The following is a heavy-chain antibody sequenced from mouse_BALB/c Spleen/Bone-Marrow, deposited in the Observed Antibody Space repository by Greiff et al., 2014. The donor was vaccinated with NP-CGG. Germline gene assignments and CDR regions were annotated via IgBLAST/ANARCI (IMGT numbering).Heavy chain of an antibody. V-gene: IGHV3-1*02. Sequence: VQLQQSGPHLVKPSQSLSLTCTVTGYSITSGYSWHWIRQFPGNKLEWMDYIHYSGSTNYNPSLKSRISITRDTSKNQFFLQLNSVTTEDTATYYCARSTMITTVDYWGQGTTLTVSS. D-gene: IGHD2-4*01. CDR3: ARSTMITTVDY. J-gene: IGHJ2*01. CDR1: GYSITSGYS. CDR2: IHYSGST.